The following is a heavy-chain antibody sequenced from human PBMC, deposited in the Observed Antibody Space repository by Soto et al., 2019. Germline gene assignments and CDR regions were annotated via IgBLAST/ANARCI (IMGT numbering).Heavy chain of an antibody. V-gene: IGHV4-34*01. D-gene: IGHD2-8*01. J-gene: IGHJ6*03. CDR3: ARVYTYYYYMDV. CDR2: INHSGST. CDR1: GGSFSGYY. Sequence: SETLSLTCAVYGGSFSGYYWSWIRQPPGKGLEWIGEINHSGSTNYNPSLKSRVTISVDTSKNQFSLKLSSVTAADTAVYYCARVYTYYYYMDVWGKGTTVTVSS.